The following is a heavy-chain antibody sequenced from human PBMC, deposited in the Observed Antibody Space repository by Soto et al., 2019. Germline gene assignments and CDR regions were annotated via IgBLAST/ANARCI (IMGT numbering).Heavy chain of an antibody. CDR2: MYSGGGT. Sequence: GSLRLSCVASGFTVSNNYRTWVRQAPGKGLEWVSNMYSGGGTYYTVSVKGRFTISRDSSTNTLYLQMDNVRAEDTAVYYCARDPGVNWAWGKGTTVTVSS. CDR1: GFTVSNNY. D-gene: IGHD2-8*01. J-gene: IGHJ6*04. V-gene: IGHV3-66*01. CDR3: ARDPGVNWA.